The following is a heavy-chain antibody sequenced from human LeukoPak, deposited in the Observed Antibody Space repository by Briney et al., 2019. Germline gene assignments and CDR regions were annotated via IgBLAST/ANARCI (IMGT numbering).Heavy chain of an antibody. CDR1: GGSISSYY. V-gene: IGHV3-20*04. CDR2: INWNGGST. J-gene: IGHJ5*02. CDR3: ARNSGSYYAGWFDP. D-gene: IGHD1-26*01. Sequence: PSETLSLTCTVSGGSISSYYWSWLRQPLGKGLEWVSGINWNGGSTGYADSVKGRFTISRDNAKNSLYLQMNSLRAEDTALYYCARNSGSYYAGWFDPWGQGTLVTVSS.